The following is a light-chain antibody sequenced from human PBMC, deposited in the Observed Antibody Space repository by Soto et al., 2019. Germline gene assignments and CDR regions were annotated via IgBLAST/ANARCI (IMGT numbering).Light chain of an antibody. CDR1: QSVLYSSNNKNY. V-gene: IGKV4-1*01. CDR3: QQYYSTPRT. CDR2: WAS. J-gene: IGKJ1*01. Sequence: DIVMTQSPDSLAVSLGERATINCKSSQSVLYSSNNKNYLAWYQQKPGQPPKLLIYWASTRESGVPDRFSGSGYGTDFTLPISSLQAEDVAVYYCQQYYSTPRTFGQGPKVEIK.